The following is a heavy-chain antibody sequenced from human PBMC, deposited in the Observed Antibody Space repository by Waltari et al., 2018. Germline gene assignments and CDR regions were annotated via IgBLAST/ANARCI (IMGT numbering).Heavy chain of an antibody. CDR1: GFTFGPYW. CDR2: INGDGTTT. V-gene: IGHV3-74*01. Sequence: EEQLVESGGGSVQPGGSLRLSCAASGFTFGPYWMHWVRQAPGKGLVWDSHINGDGTTTKYADSVKGRFTISRDNTKNTLYLEINSLRAEDTAVYYCTRDRGLPDAFNLWGQGTMVTVSS. CDR3: TRDRGLPDAFNL. J-gene: IGHJ3*01.